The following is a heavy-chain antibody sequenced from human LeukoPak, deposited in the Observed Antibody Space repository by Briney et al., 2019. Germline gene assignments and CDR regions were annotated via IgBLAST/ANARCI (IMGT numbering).Heavy chain of an antibody. V-gene: IGHV4-4*07. CDR1: GGSISSYY. CDR2: IYTSGST. D-gene: IGHD1-26*01. Sequence: SETLSLTCTVSGGSISSYYWSWIRQPAGKGLEWIGRIYTSGSTNYNPSLKSRVTISVDTSMNQFSLKLSSVTAADTAVYYCARGGTLGGGIDYWGQGTLVTVSS. J-gene: IGHJ4*02. CDR3: ARGGTLGGGIDY.